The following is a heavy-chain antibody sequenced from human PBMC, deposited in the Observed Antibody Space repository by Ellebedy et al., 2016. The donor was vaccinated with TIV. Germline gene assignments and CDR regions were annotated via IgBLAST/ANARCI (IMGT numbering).Heavy chain of an antibody. CDR2: IWHDGTNE. J-gene: IGHJ6*02. V-gene: IGHV3-33*01. CDR3: TRGMVRGRPDMDV. CDR1: RVTFSDYG. Sequence: GGSLRLXXAASRVTFSDYGMHWVRQAPGKGLEWVAVIWHDGTNEYYADSVKGRFTVSRDNAKNLLYLQMNSLRSEDTAIYYCTRGMVRGRPDMDVWGQGTTVTVSS. D-gene: IGHD3-10*01.